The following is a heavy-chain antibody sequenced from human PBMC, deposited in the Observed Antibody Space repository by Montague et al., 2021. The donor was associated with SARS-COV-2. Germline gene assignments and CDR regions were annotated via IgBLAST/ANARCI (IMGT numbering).Heavy chain of an antibody. CDR3: ARRGYSYYYYGMDV. V-gene: IGHV4-34*01. CDR2: INHSGST. Sequence: SGTLSLTCAVYGGSFSGYYWSWIRQPPGKGLEWIGGINHSGSTNYNPSLKSRVTISVDTSKNQFSLKLSSVTAADTAVYYYARRGYSYYYYGMDVWGQGTTVTVSS. J-gene: IGHJ6*02. D-gene: IGHD5-24*01. CDR1: GGSFSGYY.